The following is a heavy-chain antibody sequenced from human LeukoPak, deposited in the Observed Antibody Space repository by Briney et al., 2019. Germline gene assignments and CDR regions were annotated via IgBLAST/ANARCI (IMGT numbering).Heavy chain of an antibody. CDR2: IYYSGST. CDR1: GGSINSYY. D-gene: IGHD3-10*01. V-gene: IGHV4-59*08. J-gene: IGHJ3*02. Sequence: SETLSLTCTVSGGSINSYYWSWIRQPPGKGLEWIGYIYYSGSTNYNPPLKSRVTISVDTSKNQFSLKLSSVTAADTAVYYCARVPAYGEGHAFDIWGQGTMVTVSS. CDR3: ARVPAYGEGHAFDI.